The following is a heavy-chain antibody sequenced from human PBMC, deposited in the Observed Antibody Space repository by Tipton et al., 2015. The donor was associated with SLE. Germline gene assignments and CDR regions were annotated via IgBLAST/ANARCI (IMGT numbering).Heavy chain of an antibody. V-gene: IGHV4-61*02. CDR2: IFSKGST. J-gene: IGHJ4*02. Sequence: TLSLTCTVSGGSISSGNYYWSWIRQPAGKEPEWIGRIFSKGSTNENPSLKSRVTISADTSKNQFSLKVNPVTAADTAVYYCARERATVGVDYWGQGTLVTVSS. D-gene: IGHD4-11*01. CDR3: ARERATVGVDY. CDR1: GGSISSGNYY.